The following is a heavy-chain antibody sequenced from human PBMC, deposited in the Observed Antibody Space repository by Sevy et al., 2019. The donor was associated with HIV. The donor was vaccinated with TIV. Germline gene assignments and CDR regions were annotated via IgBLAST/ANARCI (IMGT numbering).Heavy chain of an antibody. CDR3: ARDHARRLTTPHYYYGMDV. CDR1: GGTFSSYG. CDR2: IIPMFGTT. J-gene: IGHJ6*02. Sequence: ASVKVSCKASGGTFSSYGINWVRQAPGQGPEWMGGIIPMFGTTHYAQNFQGRDTIAADESTSTVYMELSSLRSEDTAVYYCARDHARRLTTPHYYYGMDVWGQGTTVTVSS. D-gene: IGHD6-25*01. V-gene: IGHV1-69*13.